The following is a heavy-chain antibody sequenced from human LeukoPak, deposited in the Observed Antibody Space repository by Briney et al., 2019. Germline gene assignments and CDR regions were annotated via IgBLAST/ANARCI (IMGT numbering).Heavy chain of an antibody. CDR3: ARGGWDTYYYDSSGYSDWFDP. Sequence: PSETLSLTCTVSGGSISSYYWSWIRQPAGKGLEWIGRIYTSGSTNYNPSLKSRVTMSVDTSKNQFSLKLSSVTAADTAVYYCARGGWDTYYYDSSGYSDWFDPWGQGTLVTVSS. J-gene: IGHJ5*02. D-gene: IGHD3-22*01. V-gene: IGHV4-4*07. CDR2: IYTSGST. CDR1: GGSISSYY.